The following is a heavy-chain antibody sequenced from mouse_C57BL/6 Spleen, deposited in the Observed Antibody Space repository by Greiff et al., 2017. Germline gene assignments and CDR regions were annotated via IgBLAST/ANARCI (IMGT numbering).Heavy chain of an antibody. D-gene: IGHD2-4*01. J-gene: IGHJ4*01. CDR1: GFSLTSYG. CDR3: AKIYYDYDEYAMDY. V-gene: IGHV2-2*01. CDR2: IWSGGST. Sequence: VQRVESGPGLVQPSQSLSITCTVSGFSLTSYGVHWVRQSPGKGLEWLGVIWSGGSTDYNAAFISRLSISKDNSKSQVFFKMNSLQADDTAIYYCAKIYYDYDEYAMDYWGQGTSVTVSS.